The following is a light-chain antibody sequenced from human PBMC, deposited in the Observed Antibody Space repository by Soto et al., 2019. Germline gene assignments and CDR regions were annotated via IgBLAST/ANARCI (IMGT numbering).Light chain of an antibody. Sequence: DIQLTQSPSALSGSVGDRCTITCRASQGISNYLAWYQQKPGKVPKLLIYAASTLQSGVPSRFSGSGSGTDFTLTITRLQPDDFATYYCQHYNSFSRTFGQGTKVDI. CDR1: QGISNY. J-gene: IGKJ1*01. CDR2: AAS. V-gene: IGKV1-27*01. CDR3: QHYNSFSRT.